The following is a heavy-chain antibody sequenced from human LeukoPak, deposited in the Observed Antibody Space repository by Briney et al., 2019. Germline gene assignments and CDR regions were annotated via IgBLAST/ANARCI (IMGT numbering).Heavy chain of an antibody. CDR1: GYTFTSYY. Sequence: ASVKVSCKASGYTFTSYYMHWMRQAPGQGLEWMGIINPSGGSTSYAQKFQGRVTMTRDMSTSTVYMELSRLRSEGTAVYYCARADSEWLIEWGFDYWGQGTLVTVSS. V-gene: IGHV1-46*01. CDR3: ARADSEWLIEWGFDY. J-gene: IGHJ4*02. CDR2: INPSGGST. D-gene: IGHD6-19*01.